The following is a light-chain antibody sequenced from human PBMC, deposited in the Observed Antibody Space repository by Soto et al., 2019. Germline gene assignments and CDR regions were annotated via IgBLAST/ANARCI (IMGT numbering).Light chain of an antibody. CDR1: QYVSSS. Sequence: DIPMTQSPSTLSAFVGERVTITCRASQYVSSSLAWYQQKPGKAPKLMIYKTSILESGVPSRFSGSGSGTDFTFTISSLQPEDIATYYCQQSGTFGQGTKLEIK. CDR2: KTS. V-gene: IGKV1-5*03. J-gene: IGKJ2*02. CDR3: QQSGT.